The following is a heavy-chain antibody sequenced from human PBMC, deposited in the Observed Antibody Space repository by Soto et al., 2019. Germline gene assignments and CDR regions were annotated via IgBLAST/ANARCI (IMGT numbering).Heavy chain of an antibody. Sequence: ASVKVSCKASGYTFTGYYMHWVRQAPGQGLEWMGWINPNSGGTNYAQKFQGRVTMTRDTSISTAYMELSGLTSDDTAMYYCVRDLGGYDLYGPDIWGQGTLVTVSS. D-gene: IGHD5-12*01. CDR3: VRDLGGYDLYGPDI. V-gene: IGHV1-2*02. CDR1: GYTFTGYY. J-gene: IGHJ4*02. CDR2: INPNSGGT.